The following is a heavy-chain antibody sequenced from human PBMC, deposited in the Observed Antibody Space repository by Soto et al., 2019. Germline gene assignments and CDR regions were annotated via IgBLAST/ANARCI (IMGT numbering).Heavy chain of an antibody. Sequence: EVQLLESGGGFIHPGGSLRLSCAASGFSFSSFAMNWVRQAPGKGLEWVSIISGSADSTFYADSVKGRFTISRDNSKSTLYLKINSLRAENKAVYYCAKTRGAMIYAISVYGMDVWGQGTTVTVSS. D-gene: IGHD2-8*01. CDR1: GFSFSSFA. CDR3: AKTRGAMIYAISVYGMDV. V-gene: IGHV3-23*01. CDR2: ISGSADST. J-gene: IGHJ6*02.